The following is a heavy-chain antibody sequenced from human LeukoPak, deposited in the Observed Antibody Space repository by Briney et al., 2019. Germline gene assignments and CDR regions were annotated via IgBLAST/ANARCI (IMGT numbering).Heavy chain of an antibody. J-gene: IGHJ3*02. CDR2: ISSSSSYI. V-gene: IGHV3-21*01. CDR3: ARDVGRYCSSTSCYRDAFDI. CDR1: GFTFSSYS. D-gene: IGHD2-2*01. Sequence: GGSLRLSCAASGFTFSSYSMNWVRQAPGKGLEWVSSISSSSSYIYYADSVKGRFTISRDNAKNSLYLQMNSLRAEDTAVYYCARDVGRYCSSTSCYRDAFDIWDQGTMVTVSS.